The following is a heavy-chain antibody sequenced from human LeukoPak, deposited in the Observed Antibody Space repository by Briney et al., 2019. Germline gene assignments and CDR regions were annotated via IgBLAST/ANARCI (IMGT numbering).Heavy chain of an antibody. D-gene: IGHD3-10*01. V-gene: IGHV1-2*02. J-gene: IGHJ4*02. CDR3: ARGNFYDNKGYSPELRY. CDR2: SDPKSGAT. Sequence: ASVKVSCKASGGTFSSYAISWVRQAPGQRFEWMGWSDPKSGATKYEHFQGRVTMTRDTSISTAYMELSRLTSDDTAVYYCARGNFYDNKGYSPELRYWGQGTLVTVPS. CDR1: GGTFSSYA.